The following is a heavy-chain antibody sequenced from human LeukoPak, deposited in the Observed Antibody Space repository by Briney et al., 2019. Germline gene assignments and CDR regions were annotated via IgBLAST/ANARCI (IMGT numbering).Heavy chain of an antibody. D-gene: IGHD6-13*01. CDR3: ARDHGTSAWYFY. CDR2: FHYSGST. Sequence: PSETLSLTCAVYGGSFSGYYWSWIRQPPGKGLEWIGSFHYSGSTYYNPSLKSRVTISLDTSKNQLSLRLSSVTAADTAVYFCARDHGTSAWYFYWGQGTLVSVSS. J-gene: IGHJ4*02. CDR1: GGSFSGYY. V-gene: IGHV4-34*01.